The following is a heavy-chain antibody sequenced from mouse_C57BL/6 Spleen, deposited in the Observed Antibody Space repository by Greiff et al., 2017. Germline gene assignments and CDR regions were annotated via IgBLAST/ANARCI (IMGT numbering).Heavy chain of an antibody. CDR1: GYTFTDYE. V-gene: IGHV1-15*01. CDR3: TRSLFDY. CDR2: IDPETGGT. Sequence: VQVVESGAELVRPGASVTLSCKASGYTFTDYEMHWVKQTPVHGLEWIGAIDPETGGTAYNQKFKGKAILTADKSSSTAYMELRSLTSEDSAVYYCTRSLFDYWGQGTTLTVSS. J-gene: IGHJ2*01.